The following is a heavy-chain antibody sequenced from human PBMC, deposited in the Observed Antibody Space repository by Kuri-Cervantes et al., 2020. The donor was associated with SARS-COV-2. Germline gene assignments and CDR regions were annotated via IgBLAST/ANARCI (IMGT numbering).Heavy chain of an antibody. J-gene: IGHJ3*02. CDR3: ARGHQGLLWFGYQVDI. CDR2: ISYDGSNK. D-gene: IGHD3-10*01. CDR1: GFTFSSYA. Sequence: LSLTCAASGFTFSSYAMHWVRQAPGKGLEWVAVISYDGSNKYYADSVKGRFTISRDNSKNTLYLQMNSLRAEDTAVYYCARGHQGLLWFGYQVDIWGQGTMVTVSS. V-gene: IGHV3-30-3*01.